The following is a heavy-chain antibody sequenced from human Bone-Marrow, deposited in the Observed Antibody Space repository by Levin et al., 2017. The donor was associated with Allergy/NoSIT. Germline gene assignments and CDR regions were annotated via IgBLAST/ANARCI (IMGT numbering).Heavy chain of an antibody. CDR3: AKEGLLELGATEFDY. D-gene: IGHD1-26*01. CDR1: GFTFSNYA. Sequence: SCVASGFTFSNYAMSWVRQAPGKGLEWVSGISAGGGSTYDADSVKGRFTISRDNSKNTLYLQMNSLRVEDTAVYYCAKEGLLELGATEFDYWGQGTLVTVSS. CDR2: ISAGGGST. V-gene: IGHV3-23*01. J-gene: IGHJ4*02.